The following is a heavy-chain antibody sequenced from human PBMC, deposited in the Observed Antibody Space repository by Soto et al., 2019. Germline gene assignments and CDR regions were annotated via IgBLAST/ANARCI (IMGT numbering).Heavy chain of an antibody. CDR2: ISSSGSTI. D-gene: IGHD3-3*01. Sequence: PGGSLRLSCAASGFTFSDYYMSWIRQAPGKGLEWVSYISSSGSTIYYADSVKGRFTISRDNAKNSLYLQMNSLRAEDTAVYYCARGNSFDFWSGYSDAFDIWGQGTMVTVSS. V-gene: IGHV3-11*01. CDR3: ARGNSFDFWSGYSDAFDI. J-gene: IGHJ3*02. CDR1: GFTFSDYY.